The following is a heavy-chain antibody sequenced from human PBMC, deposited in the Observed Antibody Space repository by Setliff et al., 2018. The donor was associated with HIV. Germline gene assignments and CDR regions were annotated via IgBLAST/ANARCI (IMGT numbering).Heavy chain of an antibody. Sequence: GESLRLSCAASGFTFGSQWMHWVRQAPGKGLVWVSRISPDGSVINYAGSVKGRFTISRDNAKNTLYLQMNGLRAEDTAVYYCVRGIVGASVFYYWGQGTQVTVSS. J-gene: IGHJ4*02. V-gene: IGHV3-74*01. CDR2: ISPDGSVI. CDR1: GFTFGSQW. D-gene: IGHD1-26*01. CDR3: VRGIVGASVFYY.